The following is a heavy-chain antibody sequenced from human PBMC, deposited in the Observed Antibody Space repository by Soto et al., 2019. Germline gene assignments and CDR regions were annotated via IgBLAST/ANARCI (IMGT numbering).Heavy chain of an antibody. Sequence: PGGSLRLSCAASGFTFSSYGMFWVRQAPGRGLEWVAFISYDGSNKCSDSVKGRFTISRDNSKNTLYLQMNSLRAEDTAVYYCAKGSYSGRYSDFDCWARGPWSPSPQ. D-gene: IGHD1-26*01. J-gene: IGHJ4*02. V-gene: IGHV3-30*18. CDR2: ISYDGSNK. CDR1: GFTFSSYG. CDR3: AKGSYSGRYSDFDC.